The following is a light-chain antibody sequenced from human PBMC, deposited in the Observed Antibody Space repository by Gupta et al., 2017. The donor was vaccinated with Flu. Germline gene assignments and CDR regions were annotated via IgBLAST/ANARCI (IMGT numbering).Light chain of an antibody. CDR1: QRVNIW. V-gene: IGKV1-5*03. Sequence: GGRVTITCRASQRVNIWLAWYQQQPGKAPKPLIYKASSLQSGVPSRFSGSGSGTDFTLTISSLQPDDFATYYCQQYNSDRWAFGQGTRVEI. CDR3: QQYNSDRWA. CDR2: KAS. J-gene: IGKJ1*01.